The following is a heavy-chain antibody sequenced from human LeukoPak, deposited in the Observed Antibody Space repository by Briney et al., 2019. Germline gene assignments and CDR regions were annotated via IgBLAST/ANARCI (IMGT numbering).Heavy chain of an antibody. CDR1: GFTFDDYA. V-gene: IGHV3-9*01. D-gene: IGHD1-26*01. CDR2: ISWNSGSV. CDR3: AKEGRYSNLGGWLDP. Sequence: GGSLRLSCAASGFTFDDYAMHWVRQPPGKGLEWVSGISWNSGSVAYGDSVKGRFTISRDNAKNSLYLQMNSLRAEDTAFYYCAKEGRYSNLGGWLDPWGQGTLVTVSS. J-gene: IGHJ5*02.